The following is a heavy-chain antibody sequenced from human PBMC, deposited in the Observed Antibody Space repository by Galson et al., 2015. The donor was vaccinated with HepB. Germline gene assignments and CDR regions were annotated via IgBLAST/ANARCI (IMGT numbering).Heavy chain of an antibody. CDR2: IIPIFGTA. J-gene: IGHJ6*03. D-gene: IGHD3-22*01. CDR1: GGTFSSYA. Sequence: SVKASCKASGGTFSSYAISWVRQAPGQGLEWMGGIIPIFGTANYAQKFQGRVTITADESTSTAYMELSSLRSEDTAVYYCAGGYSYYDSSGYYYYYYYMDVWGKGTTVAVSS. CDR3: AGGYSYYDSSGYYYYYYYMDV. V-gene: IGHV1-69*13.